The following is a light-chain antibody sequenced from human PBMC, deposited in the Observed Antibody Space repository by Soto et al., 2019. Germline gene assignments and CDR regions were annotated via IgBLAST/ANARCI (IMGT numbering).Light chain of an antibody. V-gene: IGKV3-15*01. J-gene: IGKJ2*01. CDR2: GAS. CDR3: QQYHNWPPYT. CDR1: QSVSSN. Sequence: EIVMTQSPATLSVSPGERATLSCRASQSVSSNLAWYQQKPGQAPRLLIYGASTRATGIPARFSGSGSGTEFTLTLSSLQSEDFAVYYCQQYHNWPPYTFGQGTQLEIK.